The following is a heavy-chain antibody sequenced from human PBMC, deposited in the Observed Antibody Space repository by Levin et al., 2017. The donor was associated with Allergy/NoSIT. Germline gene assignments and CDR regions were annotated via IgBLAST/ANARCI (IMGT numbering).Heavy chain of an antibody. J-gene: IGHJ1*01. CDR2: INKGRNEI. CDR3: VRGGGYYGSW. D-gene: IGHD3-10*01. Sequence: GGSLRLSCEASGFTFSDYWMSWVRQPSGKGLEWVARINKGRNEISYVDSVKGRFTISRDDGKKSLYLQINSLRVEDTAVYYCVRGGGYYGSWWGQGALVTVSS. V-gene: IGHV3-7*05. CDR1: GFTFSDYW.